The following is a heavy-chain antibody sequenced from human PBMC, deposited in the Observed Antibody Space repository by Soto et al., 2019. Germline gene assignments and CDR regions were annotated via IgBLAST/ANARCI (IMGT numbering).Heavy chain of an antibody. Sequence: GGSLRLSCAASGFTFISYSMNWVRQAPGTGLEWVSSISITSNYIYHVESVRGRFTVSRDNAKNSLYLQMNSLRAEDTAVYYCARDRTANSYYYHGMDVWGQGTTVTVSS. D-gene: IGHD2-21*02. V-gene: IGHV3-21*01. CDR2: ISITSNYI. CDR1: GFTFISYS. J-gene: IGHJ6*02. CDR3: ARDRTANSYYYHGMDV.